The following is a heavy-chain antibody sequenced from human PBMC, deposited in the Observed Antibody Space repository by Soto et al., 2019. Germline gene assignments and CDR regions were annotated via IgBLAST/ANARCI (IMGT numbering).Heavy chain of an antibody. CDR3: ANDAPDSGWLSDY. CDR1: GFTLSSYA. CDR2: IVGGGGGT. J-gene: IGHJ4*02. Sequence: XGSLCLSCAAAGFTLSSYALSWVRQAPGKGLEWVSTIVGGGGGTSYADIVRGLFTNSRDNSKNSLYLQMNSLRAEDTAVYYFANDAPDSGWLSDYWGLGPVVTVSS. V-gene: IGHV3-23*01. D-gene: IGHD3-22*01.